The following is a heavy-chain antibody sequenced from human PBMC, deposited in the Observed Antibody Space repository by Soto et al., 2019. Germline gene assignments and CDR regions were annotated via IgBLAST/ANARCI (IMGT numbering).Heavy chain of an antibody. Sequence: QVQLQESGPGLVKPSETLSLTCTVSGGSISSYYWSWIRQPAGKGLEWIGRIYTSGSTNYNPSLKRRVTMSVDTSKNQFSLKLSSVTAADTAVYYCARDGVVVVAAEYYYYYGMDVWGQGTTVTVSS. V-gene: IGHV4-4*07. CDR1: GGSISSYY. D-gene: IGHD2-15*01. CDR2: IYTSGST. J-gene: IGHJ6*02. CDR3: ARDGVVVVAAEYYYYYGMDV.